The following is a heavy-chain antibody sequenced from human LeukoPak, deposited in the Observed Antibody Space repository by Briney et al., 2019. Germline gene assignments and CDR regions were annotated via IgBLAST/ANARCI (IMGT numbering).Heavy chain of an antibody. CDR1: GFTFSSYA. CDR2: ISGSGGST. V-gene: IGHV3-23*01. J-gene: IGHJ4*02. Sequence: GGSLRLSCAASGFTFSSYAMTWVRQAPGKGLEWVSAISGSGGSTYYADSVKGRFTISRGNSKNTLYLQMNSLRAEDTAVYYCAKAANYYYGSGSYFHFDYWGQGTLVTVSS. CDR3: AKAANYYYGSGSYFHFDY. D-gene: IGHD3-10*01.